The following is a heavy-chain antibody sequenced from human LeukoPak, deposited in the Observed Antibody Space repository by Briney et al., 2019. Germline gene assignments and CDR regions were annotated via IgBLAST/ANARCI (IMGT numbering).Heavy chain of an antibody. D-gene: IGHD3-16*01. J-gene: IGHJ5*02. CDR2: IYYSRST. CDR3: ARESCDYVWGRSCNWFDP. CDR1: AYTISSVYY. V-gene: IGHV4-38-2*02. Sequence: PSETLSLTCTVSAYTISSVYYWGWIREPPRTGLEWIESIYYSRSTSYNPSLKSRVTISVDTSKTQFSLKLSSVTAADTAVYYCARESCDYVWGRSCNWFDPWGQGTLVTVSS.